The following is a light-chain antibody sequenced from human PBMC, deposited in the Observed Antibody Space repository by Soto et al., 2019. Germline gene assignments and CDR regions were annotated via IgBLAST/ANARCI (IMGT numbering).Light chain of an antibody. CDR3: AAWDDSLNGV. Sequence: QSVLTQPPSVSGTPGQRVTISCSGSSSNIGGNTGNWYQQLPGTAPKLLIYSTNRRPSGVPDRFSGSKSGTSASLAISGLQSEDEADYYCAAWDDSLNGVFGGGTKLTVL. V-gene: IGLV1-44*01. CDR2: STN. J-gene: IGLJ3*02. CDR1: SSNIGGNT.